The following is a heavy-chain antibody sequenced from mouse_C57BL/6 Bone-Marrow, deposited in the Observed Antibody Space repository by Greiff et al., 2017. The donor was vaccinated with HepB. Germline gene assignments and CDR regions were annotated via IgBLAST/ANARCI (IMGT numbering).Heavy chain of an antibody. V-gene: IGHV5-9*01. CDR2: ISGGGGNT. CDR3: ARRATNYFDY. Sequence: EVMLVESGGGLVKPGGSLKLSCAASGFTFSSYTMSWVRQTPEKRLEWVATISGGGGNTYYPDSVKGRLTISRDNAKNTLYLQMSSLRSEDTALYYCARRATNYFDYWGQGTTLTVSS. D-gene: IGHD3-1*01. J-gene: IGHJ2*01. CDR1: GFTFSSYT.